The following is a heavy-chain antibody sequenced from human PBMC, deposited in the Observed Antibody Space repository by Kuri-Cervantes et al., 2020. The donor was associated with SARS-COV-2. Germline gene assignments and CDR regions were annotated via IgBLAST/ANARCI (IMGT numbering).Heavy chain of an antibody. CDR2: IYPSGHS. Sequence: SETLSLTCTVSGASIRSSSYFWAWIRQPPGKGLEWIGTIYPSGHSYYNPSLKSPVTISLDTPKNQLSLKLSSVTAADTAVYYCARDSRSSYQVLLDHYYYSYMDVWDKGTTVTVSS. J-gene: IGHJ6*03. V-gene: IGHV4-39*07. D-gene: IGHD3-3*01. CDR1: GASIRSSSYF. CDR3: ARDSRSSYQVLLDHYYYSYMDV.